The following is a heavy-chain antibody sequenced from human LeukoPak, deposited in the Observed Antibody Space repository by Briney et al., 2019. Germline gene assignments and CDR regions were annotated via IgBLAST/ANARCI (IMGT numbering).Heavy chain of an antibody. J-gene: IGHJ4*02. D-gene: IGHD5-18*01. Sequence: PGRSLRLSCTASGFTFGDYAMSWVRQAPGKGLEWVGFIRSKAYGGTTAYAASVKGRFTISRDDSKSIAYLQVNSLKTEDTAVYYCSRVRGYSYGYGDYWGQGTLVTVSA. CDR1: GFTFGDYA. CDR3: SRVRGYSYGYGDY. V-gene: IGHV3-49*04. CDR2: IRSKAYGGTT.